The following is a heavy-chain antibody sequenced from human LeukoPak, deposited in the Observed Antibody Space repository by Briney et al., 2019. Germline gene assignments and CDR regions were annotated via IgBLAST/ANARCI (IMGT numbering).Heavy chain of an antibody. V-gene: IGHV4-34*01. CDR1: GGSFSGYY. D-gene: IGHD3-9*01. CDR2: INHSGST. J-gene: IGHJ4*02. Sequence: PSETLSLTCAVYGGSFSGYYWSWIRQPPGKGLEWIGEINHSGSTNYNPSLKSRVTISVDTSKNQFSLKLSSVTAADTAVYYCARYTGYYLDFDYWGQGTLVTVSS. CDR3: ARYTGYYLDFDY.